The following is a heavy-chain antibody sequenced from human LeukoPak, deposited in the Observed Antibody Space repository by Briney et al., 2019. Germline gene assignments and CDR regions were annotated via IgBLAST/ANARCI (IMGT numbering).Heavy chain of an antibody. V-gene: IGHV3-33*01. CDR2: IWYDGSNK. J-gene: IGHJ5*02. CDR3: ARDGTVTAGPFDP. CDR1: GIPFSSFS. D-gene: IGHD4-17*01. Sequence: PGGSLRLSCAAPGIPFSSFSMHWLRQAPGKGLEWVAFIWYDGSNKYYADSVKGRFTISRDNSKNTLYLQMNSLTAEDTAVYYCARDGTVTAGPFDPWGGGTLVTVSS.